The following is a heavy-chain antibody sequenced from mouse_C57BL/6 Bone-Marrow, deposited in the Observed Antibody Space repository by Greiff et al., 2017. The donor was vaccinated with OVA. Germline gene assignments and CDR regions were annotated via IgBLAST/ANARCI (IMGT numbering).Heavy chain of an antibody. Sequence: EVQLQQSGPVLVKPGASVKMSCKASGYTFTDYYMNWVKQSHGKSLEWIGVINPYNGGTSYNQKFKGKATLTVDKSSSTAYMELNSLTSEDSAVYYCAGDYDGGAWFAYWGQGTLVTVSA. CDR1: GYTFTDYY. D-gene: IGHD2-4*01. V-gene: IGHV1-19*01. CDR3: AGDYDGGAWFAY. J-gene: IGHJ3*01. CDR2: INPYNGGT.